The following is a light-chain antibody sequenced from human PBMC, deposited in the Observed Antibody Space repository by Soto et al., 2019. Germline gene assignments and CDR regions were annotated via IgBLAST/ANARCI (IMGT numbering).Light chain of an antibody. CDR1: QSVLYSSNNKNY. Sequence: DIVMTQSPDSLAVSLGERATIICKSSQSVLYSSNNKNYLAWYQQKPGQPPKLLIYWASTRESGVPDRFSGSGSGTDFTLTISSLQAEDVAVYYCQQYYSTPWPFGQGTKVEIK. CDR2: WAS. J-gene: IGKJ1*01. CDR3: QQYYSTPWP. V-gene: IGKV4-1*01.